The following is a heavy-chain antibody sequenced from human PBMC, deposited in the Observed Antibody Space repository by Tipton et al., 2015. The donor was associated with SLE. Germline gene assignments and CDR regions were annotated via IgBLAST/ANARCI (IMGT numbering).Heavy chain of an antibody. CDR2: IYYSGST. D-gene: IGHD3-10*01. J-gene: IGHJ5*02. V-gene: IGHV4-34*09. CDR1: GGSFSGYY. Sequence: TLSLTCAVYGGSFSGYYWCWIRQPPGKGLEWIGYIYYSGSTYYNPPLKSRVTISVDTSKNQFSLKLSSVTAADTAVYYCARDLVRCWFDPWGQGTLVTVSS. CDR3: ARDLVRCWFDP.